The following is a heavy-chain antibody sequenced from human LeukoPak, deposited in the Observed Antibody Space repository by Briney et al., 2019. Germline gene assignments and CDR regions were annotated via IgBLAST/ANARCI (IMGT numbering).Heavy chain of an antibody. V-gene: IGHV3-66*01. CDR2: IYSGGST. J-gene: IGHJ3*02. CDR3: ASPLYYYDSSGSYAFDI. D-gene: IGHD3-22*01. CDR1: GFTVSSNY. Sequence: PGGSLRLSCAASGFTVSSNYMSWVRQAPGKGREGGSVIYSGGSTYYADPVKGRFTISRDNSKNTLYLQMNSLRAEDTAVYYCASPLYYYDSSGSYAFDIWGQGTMVTVSS.